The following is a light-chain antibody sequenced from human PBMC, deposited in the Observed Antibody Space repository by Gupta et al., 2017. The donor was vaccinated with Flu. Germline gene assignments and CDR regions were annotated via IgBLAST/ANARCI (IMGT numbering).Light chain of an antibody. CDR3: SSYTSTNTFYV. J-gene: IGLJ1*01. CDR2: DVS. CDR1: SSDVGGSNY. V-gene: IGLV2-14*01. Sequence: QSALTQPASVFGFPGQSITIYCPGNSSDVGGSNYVSWYQQHPGKAPKLMIYDVSNRPSGVSSRSSGSKSGNTASLTISGLEAEDESDYYCSSYTSTNTFYVFGTGTKVTVL.